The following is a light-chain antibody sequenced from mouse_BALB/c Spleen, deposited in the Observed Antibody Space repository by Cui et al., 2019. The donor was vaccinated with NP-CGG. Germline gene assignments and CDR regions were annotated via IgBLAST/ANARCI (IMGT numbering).Light chain of an antibody. CDR3: ALWYSNHWV. V-gene: IGLV1*01. Sequence: AVVSRTSALTTSPGETVTLTCRSSIGAVTTSNYANWVQEKPDHLFTGLIGGTNNRASGVPARFSGFLIGDKAALTITGAQTEDDAIYFCALWYSNHWVFGGGTKLTVL. J-gene: IGLJ1*01. CDR2: GTN. CDR1: IGAVTTSNY.